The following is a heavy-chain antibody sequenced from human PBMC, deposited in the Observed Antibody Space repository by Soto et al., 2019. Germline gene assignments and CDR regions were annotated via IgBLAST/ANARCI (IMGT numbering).Heavy chain of an antibody. CDR1: GFTFSGSA. J-gene: IGHJ4*02. CDR3: TMRRDWNYAETGGDDY. V-gene: IGHV3-73*01. Sequence: GGSLRLSCAASGFTFSGSAMHWVRQASGKGLEWVGRIRSKANSYATAYAASVKGRFTISRDDSKNTAYLQMNSLKTEDTAVYYCTMRRDWNYAETGGDDYWGQGT. CDR2: IRSKANSYAT. D-gene: IGHD1-7*01.